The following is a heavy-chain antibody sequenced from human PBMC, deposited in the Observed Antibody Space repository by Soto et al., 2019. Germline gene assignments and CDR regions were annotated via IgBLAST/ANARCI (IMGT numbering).Heavy chain of an antibody. Sequence: PGGSLRLSCSVFGFTFSSYTMHWVRRAPGKGLQYVSSINTNGGSTYYADSVKGRFTISRDNSKNTLYLQMSSLRVEDTAVYYCVKDRYVDYWGQGTLVTVSS. CDR2: INTNGGST. CDR3: VKDRYVDY. CDR1: GFTFSSYT. J-gene: IGHJ4*02. V-gene: IGHV3-64D*06.